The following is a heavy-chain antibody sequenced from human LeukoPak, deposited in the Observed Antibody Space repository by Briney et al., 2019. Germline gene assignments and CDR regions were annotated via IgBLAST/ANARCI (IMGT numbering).Heavy chain of an antibody. CDR2: IYSGGST. V-gene: IGHV3-66*01. CDR3: ARDPPLISGSYHYGMDV. D-gene: IGHD3-10*01. CDR1: GFTVSSNY. Sequence: GGSLRLSCAASGFTVSSNYMSWVRQAPGQGLEWVSVIYSGGSTYYADSVKGRFTISRDNSKNTLYLQMNSLRAEDTAVYYCARDPPLISGSYHYGMDVWGQGTTVTVSS. J-gene: IGHJ6*02.